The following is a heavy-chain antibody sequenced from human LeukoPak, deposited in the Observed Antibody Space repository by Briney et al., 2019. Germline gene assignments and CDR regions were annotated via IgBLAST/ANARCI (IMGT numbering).Heavy chain of an antibody. Sequence: SETLSLTCTVSGGSISSYYWSWIRQPAGKGLEWIGRIYTSGSTNYNPSLKSRVTMSVDTCKNQFSLKLSSVTAADTAVYYCARDLGQQLVYYYYYMEVWGKGTTVTVSS. V-gene: IGHV4-4*07. CDR1: GGSISSYY. CDR3: ARDLGQQLVYYYYYMEV. CDR2: IYTSGST. J-gene: IGHJ6*03. D-gene: IGHD6-13*01.